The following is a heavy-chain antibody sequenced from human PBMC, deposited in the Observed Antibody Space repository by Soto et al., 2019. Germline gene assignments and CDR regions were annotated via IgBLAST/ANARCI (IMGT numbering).Heavy chain of an antibody. Sequence: AETLSLTCTVSGGSVSSCSYYWSWSGQPPGKGLEWIGYIYYSGSTNYTPTLKSRVTISVDTSKNQFSLKLSSVTAADTAVYYCARMQYSYDSSGPRKNWFDPWGQGTLVTVSS. CDR3: ARMQYSYDSSGPRKNWFDP. V-gene: IGHV4-61*01. CDR2: IYYSGST. D-gene: IGHD3-22*01. J-gene: IGHJ5*02. CDR1: GGSVSSCSYY.